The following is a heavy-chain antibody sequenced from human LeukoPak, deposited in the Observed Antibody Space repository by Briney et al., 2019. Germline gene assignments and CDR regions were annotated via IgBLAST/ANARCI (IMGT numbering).Heavy chain of an antibody. J-gene: IGHJ4*02. D-gene: IGHD3-22*01. V-gene: IGHV3-23*01. Sequence: SGGSLRLSCAASGFTFSSYSMTCVRQDPGTGLEWVAGISDTGGRTNYADSVKGRFTISRDKPKNTMYLQMSSLRAEDTAVYFCAKRGVVIRVILVGFHKEAYYFDSWGQGALVTVSS. CDR3: AKRGVVIRVILVGFHKEAYYFDS. CDR1: GFTFSSYS. CDR2: ISDTGGRT.